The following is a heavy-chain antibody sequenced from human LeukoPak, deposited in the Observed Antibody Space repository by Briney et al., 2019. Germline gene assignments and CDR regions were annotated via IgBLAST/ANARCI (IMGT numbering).Heavy chain of an antibody. Sequence: SVKVSCKASGGTFSSYAISWVRQAPGQGLEWMGGIIPIFGTANYAQKFQGRVTITTDESTSTAYMELGSLRSEDTAVYYCARRATYYYGSGSSTTFDPWGQGTLVTVSS. J-gene: IGHJ5*02. V-gene: IGHV1-69*05. CDR2: IIPIFGTA. CDR3: ARRATYYYGSGSSTTFDP. CDR1: GGTFSSYA. D-gene: IGHD3-10*01.